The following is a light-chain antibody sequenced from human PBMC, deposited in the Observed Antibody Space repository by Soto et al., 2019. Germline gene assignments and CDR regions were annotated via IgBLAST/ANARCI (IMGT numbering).Light chain of an antibody. CDR2: KAS. CDR3: QQYNGFTWT. J-gene: IGKJ1*01. Sequence: DIQMTQSPSTLSASVGDRVTITCRASQSISSWLAWYQQKPGKAPKLLIYKASSLEGGVPSRFSGSGSGTEFTLTISSLQPDDFATYYCQQYNGFTWTFGQGTKV. CDR1: QSISSW. V-gene: IGKV1-5*03.